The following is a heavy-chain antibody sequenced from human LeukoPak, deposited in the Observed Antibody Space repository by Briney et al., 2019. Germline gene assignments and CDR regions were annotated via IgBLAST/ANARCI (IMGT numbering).Heavy chain of an antibody. Sequence: PSETLSLTCSVSGGSISSRNNQWGWIRQPPGKGLEWIGYIYYSGSTNYNPSLKSRVTISVDTSKNQFSLKLSSVTAADTAVYYCARGNGDYVWGSYRPLQYFQHWGQGTLVTVSS. V-gene: IGHV4-61*05. CDR1: GGSISSRNNQ. CDR3: ARGNGDYVWGSYRPLQYFQH. CDR2: IYYSGST. D-gene: IGHD3-16*02. J-gene: IGHJ1*01.